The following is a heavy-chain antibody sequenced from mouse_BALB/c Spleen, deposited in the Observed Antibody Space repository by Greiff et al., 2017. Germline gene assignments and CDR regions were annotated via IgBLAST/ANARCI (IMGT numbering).Heavy chain of an antibody. V-gene: IGHV3-2*02. CDR3: AREYDDAMDY. J-gene: IGHJ4*01. CDR2: ISYSGST. D-gene: IGHD2-12*01. CDR1: GYSITSDYA. Sequence: EVQLQQSGPGLVKPSQSLSLTCTVTGYSITSDYAWNWIRQFPGNKLEWMGYISYSGSTSYNPSLKSRISITRDTSKNQFFLQLNSVTTEDTATYYCAREYDDAMDYWGQGTSVTVSS.